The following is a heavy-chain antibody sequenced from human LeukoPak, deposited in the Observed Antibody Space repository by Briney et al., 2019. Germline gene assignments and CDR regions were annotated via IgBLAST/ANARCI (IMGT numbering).Heavy chain of an antibody. V-gene: IGHV3-23*01. CDR3: AKDFRAEYYYDSSGYQVDY. Sequence: GGSLRLSCAASGFTFSSYAMSWVRQAPGKGPEWVSAISGSGGSTYYADSVKGRFTISRDNSKNTLYLQMNSLRAEDTAVYYCAKDFRAEYYYDSSGYQVDYWGQGTLVTVSS. D-gene: IGHD3-22*01. J-gene: IGHJ4*02. CDR2: ISGSGGST. CDR1: GFTFSSYA.